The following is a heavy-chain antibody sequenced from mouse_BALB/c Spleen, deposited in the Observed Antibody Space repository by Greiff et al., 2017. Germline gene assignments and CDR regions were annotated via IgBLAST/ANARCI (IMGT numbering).Heavy chain of an antibody. D-gene: IGHD1-1*01. CDR3: ARGGGLLRGYYYAMDY. CDR1: GFTFSSYA. V-gene: IGHV5-6-5*01. Sequence: DVMLVESGGGLVKPGGSLKLSCAASGFTFSSYAMSWVRQTPEKRLEWVASISSGGSTYYPDSVKGRFTISRDNARNILYLQMSSLRSEDTAMYYCARGGGLLRGYYYAMDYWGQGTAVTVSS. CDR2: ISSGGST. J-gene: IGHJ4*01.